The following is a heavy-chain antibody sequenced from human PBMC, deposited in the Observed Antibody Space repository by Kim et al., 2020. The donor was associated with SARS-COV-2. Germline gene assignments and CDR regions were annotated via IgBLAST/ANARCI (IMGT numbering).Heavy chain of an antibody. CDR2: INYSGNT. Sequence: SETLSLTCAASGDSLSGYYWSWIRQPPGKGLEWIGEINYSGNTNYNPSLKSRVTISVDTSKNQFSLKLSSLTAADTAVYYVAVGYNYEYHVDYWGQGSL. CDR1: GDSLSGYY. CDR3: AVGYNYEYHVDY. J-gene: IGHJ4*02. V-gene: IGHV4-34*01. D-gene: IGHD5-18*01.